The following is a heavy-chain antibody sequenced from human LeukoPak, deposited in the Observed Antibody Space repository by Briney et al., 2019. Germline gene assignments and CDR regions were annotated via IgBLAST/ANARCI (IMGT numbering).Heavy chain of an antibody. CDR3: TRHDYGSN. J-gene: IGHJ4*02. V-gene: IGHV4-39*01. CDR1: GGSISSSSYY. Sequence: SETLSLTCTVSGGSISSSSYYWGWIRQPPGKGLEWIGEINHSGSTNYNPSLKSRVTISVDTSKNQFSLKLTSVTAADTAVYYCTRHDYGSNWGQGTLVTVSS. D-gene: IGHD4-17*01. CDR2: INHSGST.